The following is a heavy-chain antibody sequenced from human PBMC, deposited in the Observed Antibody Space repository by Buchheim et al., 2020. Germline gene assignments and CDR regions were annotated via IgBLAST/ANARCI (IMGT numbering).Heavy chain of an antibody. CDR2: IYYSGST. CDR1: GGSISSSSYY. V-gene: IGHV4-39*01. CDR3: ASLIVVVSPYYFDY. D-gene: IGHD3-22*01. J-gene: IGHJ4*02. Sequence: QLQLQESGPGLVKPSETLSLTCTVSGGSISSSSYYLGWIRQPPGKGLEWIGSIYYSGSTYYNPSLKSRVTISVDTSKNQFSLKLSSVTAADTAVYYCASLIVVVSPYYFDYWGQGTL.